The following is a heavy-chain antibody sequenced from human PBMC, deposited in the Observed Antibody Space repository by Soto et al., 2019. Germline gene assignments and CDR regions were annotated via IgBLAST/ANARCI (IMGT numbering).Heavy chain of an antibody. CDR3: ARGRSIAAAGTNWFDP. CDR1: GYTFTSYY. Sequence: VASVKVSCKASGYTFTSYYMHWVRQAPGQGLEWMGIINPTGGSTKYAQKFQGRVTVTADTSTSTVYMELSSLKSEDTAVFYCARGRSIAAAGTNWFDPWGQGTLVTVSS. J-gene: IGHJ5*01. D-gene: IGHD6-13*01. V-gene: IGHV1-46*01. CDR2: INPTGGST.